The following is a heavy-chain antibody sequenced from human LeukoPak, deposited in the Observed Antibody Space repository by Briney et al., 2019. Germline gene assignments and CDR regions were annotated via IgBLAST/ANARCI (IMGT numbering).Heavy chain of an antibody. D-gene: IGHD6-19*01. CDR2: IYYSGST. CDR1: GGSIRSYY. CDR3: ARQWLVSPLFDY. V-gene: IGHV4-59*08. Sequence: SETLSLTCTVSGGSIRSYYWSWIRQPPGKGLEWIGYIYYSGSTNYNPSLKSRVTISVDTSKNQLSLKLSSMTAADTAVYYCARQWLVSPLFDYWGQGTLVTVSS. J-gene: IGHJ4*02.